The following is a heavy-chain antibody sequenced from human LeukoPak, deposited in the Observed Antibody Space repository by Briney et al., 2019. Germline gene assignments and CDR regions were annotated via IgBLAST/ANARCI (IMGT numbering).Heavy chain of an antibody. CDR2: ISGSGGST. CDR1: GLTLSSYA. CDR3: AKACPEEEWLSPPYYYGMDV. D-gene: IGHD3-3*01. Sequence: PGGSLRLSCAASGLTLSSYAMSWVRQAPGKGLEWVTAISGSGGSTYYADSVKGRFTISRDNSKNTLYLQMNSLRAEDTAVYYCAKACPEEEWLSPPYYYGMDVWGQETTVTVSS. V-gene: IGHV3-23*01. J-gene: IGHJ6*02.